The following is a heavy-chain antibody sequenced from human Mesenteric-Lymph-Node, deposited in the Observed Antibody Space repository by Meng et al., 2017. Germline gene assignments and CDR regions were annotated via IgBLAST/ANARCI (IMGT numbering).Heavy chain of an antibody. D-gene: IGHD4-17*01. V-gene: IGHV4-31*03. Sequence: SETLSLTCTVSGGSISSGGYYWSWIRQHPGKGLEWIGYIYYSGSTYYNPSLKSRVTISVDTSKNQFSLKLSSVTAADTAVYYCARAEEDYGVDYWGQGTLVTVSS. CDR3: ARAEEDYGVDY. J-gene: IGHJ4*02. CDR2: IYYSGST. CDR1: GGSISSGGYY.